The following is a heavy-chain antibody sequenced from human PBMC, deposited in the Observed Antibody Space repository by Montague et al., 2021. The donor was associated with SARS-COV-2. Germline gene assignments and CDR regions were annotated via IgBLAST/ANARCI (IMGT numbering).Heavy chain of an antibody. CDR1: GGSISSGSYY. V-gene: IGHV4-61*02. Sequence: TLSLTCIVSGGSISSGSYYWSWIRQPAGKGLEWIGRNYTSGSTNYNPSLKSRVTISVDTSKNQFSLKLSSVTAADTAVYYCARVGVGTMVRGVIPAYYYYGMDVWGQGTTVTVSS. J-gene: IGHJ6*02. D-gene: IGHD3-10*01. CDR2: NYTSGST. CDR3: ARVGVGTMVRGVIPAYYYYGMDV.